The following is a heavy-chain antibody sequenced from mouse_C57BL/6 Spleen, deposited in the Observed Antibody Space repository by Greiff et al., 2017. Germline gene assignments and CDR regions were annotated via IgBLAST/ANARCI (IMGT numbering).Heavy chain of an antibody. D-gene: IGHD1-1*01. J-gene: IGHJ1*03. V-gene: IGHV1-59*01. CDR2: IDPSDSYT. CDR3: ARGLLRSFDV. Sequence: QVQLQQPGAELVRPGTSVKLSCKASGYTFTSYWMHWVKQRPGQGLEWIGVIDPSDSYTNYNQKFKGKATLTVDTSSSTAYMQLSSLTSEDSAVYYCARGLLRSFDVWGTGTTVTVAS. CDR1: GYTFTSYW.